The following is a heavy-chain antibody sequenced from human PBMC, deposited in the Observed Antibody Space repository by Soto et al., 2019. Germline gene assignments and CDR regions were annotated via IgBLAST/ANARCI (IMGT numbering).Heavy chain of an antibody. D-gene: IGHD6-13*01. V-gene: IGHV3-13*01. J-gene: IGHJ6*02. CDR2: IGTAGDT. CDR3: ARVGAAAGNYYYYGMDV. Sequence: GGSLRLSCAASGFTFSSYDMHWVRQATGKGLEWVSAIGTAGDTYYPGSVKGRFTISRENAKNSLYLQMNSLRAGDTAVYYCARVGAAAGNYYYYGMDVWGQGTTVTVSS. CDR1: GFTFSSYD.